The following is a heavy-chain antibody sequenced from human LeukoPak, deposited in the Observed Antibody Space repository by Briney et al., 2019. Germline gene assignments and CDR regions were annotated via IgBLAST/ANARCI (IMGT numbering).Heavy chain of an antibody. D-gene: IGHD5/OR15-5a*01. J-gene: IGHJ4*02. CDR2: IKQDGSEK. CDR3: ARISVISYYFDY. Sequence: PEGSLRLSCAASGFTFSSYWMSWVRQAPGKGLEWVANIKQDGSEKYYVDSVKGRFTISRDNAKNSLYLQKNSLRAEDTAVYYCARISVISYYFDYWGLGTLVTAPS. V-gene: IGHV3-7*01. CDR1: GFTFSSYW.